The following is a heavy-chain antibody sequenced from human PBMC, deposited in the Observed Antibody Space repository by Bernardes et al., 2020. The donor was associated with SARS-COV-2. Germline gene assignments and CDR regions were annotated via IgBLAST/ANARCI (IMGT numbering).Heavy chain of an antibody. D-gene: IGHD2-2*01. CDR2: INHSGST. Sequence: SETLSLTCAVYGGSFSGYYWSWIRQPPGKGLEWIGEINHSGSTNYNPSLKSRVTISVDTSKNQFSLKLSSVTAADTAVYYCARGADCSSTSCYGNAHAFDIWGQGTMVTVSS. CDR3: ARGADCSSTSCYGNAHAFDI. V-gene: IGHV4-34*01. J-gene: IGHJ3*02. CDR1: GGSFSGYY.